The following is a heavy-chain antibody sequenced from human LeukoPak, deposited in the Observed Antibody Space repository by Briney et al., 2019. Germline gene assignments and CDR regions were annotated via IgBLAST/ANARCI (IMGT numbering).Heavy chain of an antibody. V-gene: IGHV3-48*01. J-gene: IGHJ1*01. D-gene: IGHD4-17*01. Sequence: PGGSLRLSCAASGFSFNRHSMSWVRQAPGEGLEWVSFISSGSTTIYYAESVKGRFTISRDNAKNSLFLQMNSLRAEDTAVYYCARDHEYGDYGYFQYWARAPWSPSPQ. CDR3: ARDHEYGDYGYFQY. CDR1: GFSFNRHS. CDR2: ISSGSTTI.